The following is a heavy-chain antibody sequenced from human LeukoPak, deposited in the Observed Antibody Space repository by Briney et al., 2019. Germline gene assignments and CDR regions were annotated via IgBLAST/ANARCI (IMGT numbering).Heavy chain of an antibody. D-gene: IGHD3-9*01. J-gene: IGHJ5*02. CDR1: GGSFSGYY. V-gene: IGHV4-34*01. Sequence: SETLSLTCAVYGGSFSGYYWSWIRQPPGKGLELNGEINHSGSTNYNPSLKSRVTISVDTSKNQFSLKLSSVTAADTAVYYCARGTYYDILTGYYFSSRPFDPWGQGTLVTVSS. CDR2: INHSGST. CDR3: ARGTYYDILTGYYFSSRPFDP.